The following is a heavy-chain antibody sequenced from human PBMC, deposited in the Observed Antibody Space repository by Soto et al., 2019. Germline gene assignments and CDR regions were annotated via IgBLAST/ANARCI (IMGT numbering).Heavy chain of an antibody. CDR2: IHYTGSS. J-gene: IGHJ4*02. CDR3: ARHSNEYRKSLDY. CDR1: GGSVSGYY. V-gene: IGHV4-59*08. D-gene: IGHD1-1*01. Sequence: SETLSLTCTVSGGSVSGYYWSWVRQPPGKGLEWIAYIHYTGSSNSNTSLESRVTMSVDTSKNQFSLKLSSVTAADTAVYYCARHSNEYRKSLDYWGKGTLVTVS.